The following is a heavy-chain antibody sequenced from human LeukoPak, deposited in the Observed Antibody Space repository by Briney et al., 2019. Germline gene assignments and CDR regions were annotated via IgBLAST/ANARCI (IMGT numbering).Heavy chain of an antibody. Sequence: SETLSLTCTVSGYSISSGYYWGWIRQPPGKGLEWIGSIYHSGSTYYNPSLKSRVTISVDTSKNQFSLKLSSVTAADTAVYYCAREPPPGSTSSRYFYYYMDVWGKGTTVTVSS. CDR2: IYHSGST. CDR3: AREPPPGSTSSRYFYYYMDV. V-gene: IGHV4-38-2*02. J-gene: IGHJ6*03. D-gene: IGHD6-13*01. CDR1: GYSISSGYY.